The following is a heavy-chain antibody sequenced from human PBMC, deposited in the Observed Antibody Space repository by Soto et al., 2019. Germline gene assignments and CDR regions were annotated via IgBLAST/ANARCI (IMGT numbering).Heavy chain of an antibody. J-gene: IGHJ4*02. Sequence: GGSLRLSCAASGFTFSSYAMTWVRQAQGKGLEWVSAISGSGGSTYYADSVKGRFTISRGNSKNTLYLQMNSLRAEDTAVYYCAKDRGYCSGGSCYSWFYFDYWGQGTLVTVSS. V-gene: IGHV3-23*01. D-gene: IGHD2-15*01. CDR2: ISGSGGST. CDR3: AKDRGYCSGGSCYSWFYFDY. CDR1: GFTFSSYA.